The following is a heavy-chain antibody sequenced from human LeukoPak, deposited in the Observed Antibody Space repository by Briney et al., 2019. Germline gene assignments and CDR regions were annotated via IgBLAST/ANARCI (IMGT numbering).Heavy chain of an antibody. V-gene: IGHV1-18*04. D-gene: IGHD1-26*01. CDR2: ISAYNGNT. Sequence: ASVKVSCKASGYTFTGYYMHWVRQAPGQGLEWMGWISAYNGNTNYAQKLQGRVTMTTDTSTSTAYMELRSLRSDDTAVYYCARGGGSYYFNWFDPWGQGTLVTVSS. CDR1: GYTFTGYY. CDR3: ARGGGSYYFNWFDP. J-gene: IGHJ5*02.